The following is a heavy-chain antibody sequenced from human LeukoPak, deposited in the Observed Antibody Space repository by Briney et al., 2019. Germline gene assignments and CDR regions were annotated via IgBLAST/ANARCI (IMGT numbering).Heavy chain of an antibody. CDR3: AKDPSRIAAAGTGEDFQH. CDR1: GFTFSSYA. J-gene: IGHJ1*01. D-gene: IGHD6-13*01. Sequence: PGRSLRLSCAASGFTFSSYAMHWVRQAPGKGLEWVAVISYDGSNKYYADSVKGRFTISRDNSKNTLYLHMNSLRAEDTAVYYCAKDPSRIAAAGTGEDFQHWGQGTLVTVSS. V-gene: IGHV3-30-3*01. CDR2: ISYDGSNK.